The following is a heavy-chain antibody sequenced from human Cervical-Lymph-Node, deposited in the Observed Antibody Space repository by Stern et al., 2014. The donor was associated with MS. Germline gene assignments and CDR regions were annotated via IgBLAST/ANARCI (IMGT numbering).Heavy chain of an antibody. CDR3: AKDLHAHEGSSYFASNDY. J-gene: IGHJ4*02. CDR1: GFIFSNYG. D-gene: IGHD3-22*01. V-gene: IGHV3-30*18. CDR2: VSYDGSNI. Sequence: QVQLVQSGGGVVQPGRSLRLSCAASGFIFSNYGMHWVRQAPDKGLEWVAVVSYDGSNIYYADSVNGRFIISRDNAKNTLFLQMNSLRVEDTAVYFCAKDLHAHEGSSYFASNDYWGQGTLVTVSS.